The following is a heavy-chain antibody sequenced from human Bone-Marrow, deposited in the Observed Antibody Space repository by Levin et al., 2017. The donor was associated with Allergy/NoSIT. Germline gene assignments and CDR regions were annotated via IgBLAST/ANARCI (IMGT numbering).Heavy chain of an antibody. CDR2: IDPTGVSV. CDR1: GYTSITYY. Sequence: GESLKISCKASGYTSITYYMYWVRQAPGQGLEWMGVIDPTGVSVSYAQNFQDRLTIDRDTSTTTVYMELSSLRSADTAMYYCARGLNAAPDLWGQGTLVIVSS. J-gene: IGHJ5*02. V-gene: IGHV1-46*01. D-gene: IGHD3-16*01. CDR3: ARGLNAAPDL.